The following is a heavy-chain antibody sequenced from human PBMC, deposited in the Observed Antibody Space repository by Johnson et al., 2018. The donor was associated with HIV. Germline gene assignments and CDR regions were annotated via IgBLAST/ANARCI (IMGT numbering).Heavy chain of an antibody. Sequence: MHLVESGGGLIQPGGSLRLSCAASGFTVSSNYMSWVRQAPGKGMEWVSVIYSGGSTYYADSVKGRFTISRDNSKNTLYLQMNSLRAEDTAVYYCARYYDYVWGNPATHDAFDIWGQGTMVTVSS. CDR3: ARYYDYVWGNPATHDAFDI. CDR1: GFTVSSNY. D-gene: IGHD3-16*01. CDR2: IYSGGST. V-gene: IGHV3-53*01. J-gene: IGHJ3*02.